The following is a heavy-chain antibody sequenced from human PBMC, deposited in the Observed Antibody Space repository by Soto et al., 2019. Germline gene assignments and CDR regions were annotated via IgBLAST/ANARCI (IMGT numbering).Heavy chain of an antibody. Sequence: GGSLRLSCAASGFTFSSYGMHWVRQAPGKGLEWVAVISYDGSNKYYADSVKGRFTISRDNSKNTLYLQMNSLRAEDTAVYYCAKGLASYYDFWSGHDPFDYWGQGTLVTAPQ. CDR1: GFTFSSYG. CDR3: AKGLASYYDFWSGHDPFDY. V-gene: IGHV3-30*18. CDR2: ISYDGSNK. D-gene: IGHD3-3*01. J-gene: IGHJ4*02.